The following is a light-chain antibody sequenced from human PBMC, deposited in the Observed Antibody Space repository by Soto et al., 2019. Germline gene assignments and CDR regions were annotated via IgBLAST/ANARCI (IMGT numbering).Light chain of an antibody. J-gene: IGLJ2*01. CDR1: SNDFGTYYF. V-gene: IGLV2-23*01. CDR2: DGT. CDR3: CSYAGNLDVV. Sequence: QSALTQPASVSGSPGQSITISCTRTSNDFGTYYFVSWYQQHPDKAPKLIIYDGTERPSGVPDRFSGSKSGNTASLTISGLQAEDEADFYCCSYAGNLDVVFGGGTKLTVL.